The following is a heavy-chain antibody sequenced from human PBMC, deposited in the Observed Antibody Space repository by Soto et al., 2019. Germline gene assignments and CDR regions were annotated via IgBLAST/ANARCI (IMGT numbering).Heavy chain of an antibody. V-gene: IGHV3-15*01. CDR1: GLTFNNAW. J-gene: IGHJ6*03. D-gene: IGHD2-15*01. Sequence: EVQLVESGGDLVEPGGSLRLSCAASGLTFNNAWMSWVRQAPGKGLEWVGRIKSKTDGGPTDYAAPVKGRFTISRDDSKNTLFLQMNSLKTEDTAVYYCTTDSGYCSGATCQNYYYYMGVWGKGTTVTVSS. CDR2: IKSKTDGGPT. CDR3: TTDSGYCSGATCQNYYYYMGV.